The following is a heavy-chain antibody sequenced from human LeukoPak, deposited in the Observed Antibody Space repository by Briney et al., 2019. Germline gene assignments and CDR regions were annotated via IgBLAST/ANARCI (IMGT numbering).Heavy chain of an antibody. J-gene: IGHJ6*03. CDR1: GGSFSGYY. CDR2: INHSGST. V-gene: IGHV4-34*01. D-gene: IGHD6-6*01. CDR3: ARGRPPRPIAARYYYYYYMDV. Sequence: SETLSLTCAVYGGSFSGYYWSWIRQPPGKGLEWIGEINHSGSTNYNPSLKSRVTISVDTSKNQFSLKLSSVTAADTAVYYCARGRPPRPIAARYYYYYYMDVWGKGTTVTVSS.